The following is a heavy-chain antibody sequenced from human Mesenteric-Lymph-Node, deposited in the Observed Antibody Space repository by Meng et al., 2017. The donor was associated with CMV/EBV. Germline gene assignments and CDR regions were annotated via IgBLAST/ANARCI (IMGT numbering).Heavy chain of an antibody. Sequence: KASGYTFINYAINWVRQAPGQGLEWMGWMNPNSGNTGYAQKFQGRVTMTRNTSISTAYMELSSLRSEDTAVYYCARGRGSSWYGGGYWGQGTLVTVSS. CDR3: ARGRGSSWYGGGY. D-gene: IGHD6-13*01. V-gene: IGHV1-8*01. CDR2: MNPNSGNT. CDR1: GYTFINYA. J-gene: IGHJ4*02.